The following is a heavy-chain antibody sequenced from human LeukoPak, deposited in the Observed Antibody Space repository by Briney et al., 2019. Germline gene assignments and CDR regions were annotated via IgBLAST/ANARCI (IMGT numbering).Heavy chain of an antibody. CDR3: ASPGYYFDY. V-gene: IGHV4-39*07. CDR1: GGSINTSNYY. D-gene: IGHD7-27*01. J-gene: IGHJ4*02. CDR2: IYYSGYT. Sequence: SETLSLTCTVSGGSINTSNYYWAWIRQPPGKGLEWIATIYYSGYTYYNPSLRSRVTVSVDTSKNQFSLKMTSVTATDTAVYYCASPGYYFDYWGQGTLVTVSS.